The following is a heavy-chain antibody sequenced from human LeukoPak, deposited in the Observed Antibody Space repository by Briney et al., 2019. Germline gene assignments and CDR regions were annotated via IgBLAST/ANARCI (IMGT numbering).Heavy chain of an antibody. J-gene: IGHJ4*02. CDR2: ISTDGYTT. CDR3: VVGGSPGY. CDR1: GLAFSAYK. Sequence: GGSLRLSCAASGLAFSAYKTHWVRQNPRKGLVWVSRISTDGYTTDYADFVQGRFTASRDNTKNTWSLEMNSLRAEDTAVYYCVVGGSPGYWGQGTLVTVSS. D-gene: IGHD2-15*01. V-gene: IGHV3-74*01.